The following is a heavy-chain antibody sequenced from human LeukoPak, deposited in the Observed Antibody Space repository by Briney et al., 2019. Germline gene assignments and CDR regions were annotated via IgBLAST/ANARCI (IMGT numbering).Heavy chain of an antibody. D-gene: IGHD2-15*01. J-gene: IGHJ5*02. V-gene: IGHV1-3*01. CDR1: GYTFTSYA. Sequence: ASVNVSCKASGYTFTSYAIHWVRQAPGQRLEWMGRINAGNDNTKYSQKFQGRVTITRDTSASIAYMELSSLRSEDTAVYYCASQYCSGGDCYSWFDPWGQGTLVTVSS. CDR2: INAGNDNT. CDR3: ASQYCSGGDCYSWFDP.